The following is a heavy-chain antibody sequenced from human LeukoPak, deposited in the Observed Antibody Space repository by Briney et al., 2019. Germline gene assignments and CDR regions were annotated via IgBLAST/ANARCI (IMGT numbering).Heavy chain of an antibody. CDR3: ARRYDSGGHYDLDS. D-gene: IGHD3-22*01. Sequence: GGSLRLSCAASGFTFSGSAIHWVRQASGKGLEWVGRIRGKANNYATVYTASVKGGFTISRDDSRNTAYLQLNSLKTEDTAVYYCARRYDSGGHYDLDSWGQGTLVTVSS. CDR1: GFTFSGSA. CDR2: IRGKANNYAT. V-gene: IGHV3-73*01. J-gene: IGHJ4*02.